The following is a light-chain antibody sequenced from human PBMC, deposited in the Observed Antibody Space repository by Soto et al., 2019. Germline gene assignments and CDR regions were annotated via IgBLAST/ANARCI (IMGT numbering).Light chain of an antibody. J-gene: IGKJ1*01. CDR1: QSISRD. V-gene: IGKV3-11*01. CDR2: DVS. Sequence: ETLLTQSPATISLSPGERATLSSRASQSISRDLAWYQQKPGQPPRLLICDVSNRATGVPARFSGSGSGTDFTLTISSLEPEDFAVYYCQQRNNWPLTFGQGTKV. CDR3: QQRNNWPLT.